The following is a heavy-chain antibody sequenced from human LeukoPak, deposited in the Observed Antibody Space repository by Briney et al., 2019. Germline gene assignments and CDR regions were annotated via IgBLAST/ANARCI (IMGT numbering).Heavy chain of an antibody. J-gene: IGHJ4*02. Sequence: GGSLRLSCAASGFTFSSYAMHWVRQAPGKGLEWVAVISYDGSNKYYADSVEGRFTISRDNSKNTLYLQMNSLRAEDTAVYYCAKRGVVIRVILVGFHKEAYYFESWGQGALVTVSS. V-gene: IGHV3-30*01. D-gene: IGHD3/OR15-3a*01. CDR2: ISYDGSNK. CDR3: AKRGVVIRVILVGFHKEAYYFES. CDR1: GFTFSSYA.